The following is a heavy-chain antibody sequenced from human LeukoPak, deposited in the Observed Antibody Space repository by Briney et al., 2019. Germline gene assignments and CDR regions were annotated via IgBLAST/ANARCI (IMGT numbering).Heavy chain of an antibody. V-gene: IGHV3-23*01. Sequence: GALRLSCAASGFTFSSYGMSWVRQAPGKGLEWVSAISGSGGSTYYADSVKGRFTISRDNAKNSLYLQMNSLRAEDTAVYYCARDIRYHDYWGQGTLVTVSS. CDR1: GFTFSSYG. D-gene: IGHD3-9*01. CDR3: ARDIRYHDY. CDR2: ISGSGGST. J-gene: IGHJ4*02.